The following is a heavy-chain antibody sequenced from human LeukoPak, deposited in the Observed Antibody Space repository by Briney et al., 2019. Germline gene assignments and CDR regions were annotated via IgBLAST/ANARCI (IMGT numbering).Heavy chain of an antibody. CDR2: ISTNGDGT. Sequence: GGSLRLSCVASGFTFSSSAMHWVRQAPGKGLENVSAISTNGDGTYYANSVKGRFTISRDNSKNTLYLQMGSLRIDDMAVYYCARWGSTSCYDYWGPGTLVTVSS. V-gene: IGHV3-64*01. CDR1: GFTFSSSA. D-gene: IGHD2-2*01. J-gene: IGHJ4*02. CDR3: ARWGSTSCYDY.